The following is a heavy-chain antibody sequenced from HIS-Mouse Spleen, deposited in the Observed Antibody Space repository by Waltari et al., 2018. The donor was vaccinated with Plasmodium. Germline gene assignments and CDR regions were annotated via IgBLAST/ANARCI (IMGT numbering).Heavy chain of an antibody. CDR1: GGSFSGYY. J-gene: IGHJ4*02. CDR2: INHSGST. CDR3: ASSGSGSYYY. V-gene: IGHV4-34*01. Sequence: QVQLQQWGAGLLKPSETLSLTCAVYGGSFSGYYWSWIRLPPGTGLEGIGEINHSGSTNYNQSLKSRVTISVDTSKNQFSLKLISVTAADTAVYYWASSGSGSYYYWGQGTLVTVSS. D-gene: IGHD3-10*01.